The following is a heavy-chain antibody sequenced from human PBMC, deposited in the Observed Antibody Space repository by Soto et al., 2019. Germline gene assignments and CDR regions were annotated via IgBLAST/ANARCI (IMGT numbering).Heavy chain of an antibody. Sequence: GGSLRLSCAASGFTFSSYAMSWVRQAPGKGLEWVSAISGSGADTYYADSVKGRFTISRDKSKSTLYLQMDSLRAEDTALYYSAKDEYFSGWYVAFYFVSWGLGTLVTVSS. J-gene: IGHJ4*02. CDR3: AKDEYFSGWYVAFYFVS. CDR2: ISGSGADT. CDR1: GFTFSSYA. V-gene: IGHV3-23*01. D-gene: IGHD6-13*01.